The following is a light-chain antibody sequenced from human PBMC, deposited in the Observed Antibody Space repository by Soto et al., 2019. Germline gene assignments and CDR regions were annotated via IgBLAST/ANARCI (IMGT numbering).Light chain of an antibody. J-gene: IGLJ1*01. CDR3: SSYAGGNSYV. CDR1: SSDVGDNNY. Sequence: QSVLTQPPSASGSPGQSVTISCTGTSSDVGDNNYVSWYQQHPGKAPKVMIYEVSKRPSGVPDRFSASKSGNTASLTVSGLQAEDEADYYCSSYAGGNSYVFGTGTKVT. V-gene: IGLV2-8*01. CDR2: EVS.